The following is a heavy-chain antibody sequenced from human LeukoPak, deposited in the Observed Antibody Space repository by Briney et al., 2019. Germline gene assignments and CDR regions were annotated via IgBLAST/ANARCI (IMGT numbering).Heavy chain of an antibody. CDR2: INHSGST. D-gene: IGHD5-24*01. CDR3: ARGVEMATNRNIKRYYYYGMDV. V-gene: IGHV4-34*01. CDR1: GGSFSGYY. J-gene: IGHJ6*02. Sequence: SETLSLTCAVYGGSFSGYYWSWIRQPPGKGLEWIGEINHSGSTNYNPSLKSRVTISVDTSKNQFSLKLSSVTAADTAVYYCARGVEMATNRNIKRYYYYGMDVWGQGTTVTVSS.